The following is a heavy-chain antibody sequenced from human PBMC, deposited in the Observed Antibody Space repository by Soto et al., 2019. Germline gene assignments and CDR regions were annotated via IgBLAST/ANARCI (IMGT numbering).Heavy chain of an antibody. CDR2: IVPVFGIA. J-gene: IGHJ4*02. V-gene: IGHV1-69*17. Sequence: QVRLVHSGTEVKKPGSSVKVSCKVSGGSFNSFPISWVRQAPGQGPQWMGGIVPVFGIANYAKEFLGRGTITADRSTTTCYMELSSLRSDDTAVYYCTKDKKSRAQEWALDYWGQGTLVMVSS. CDR3: TKDKKSRAQEWALDY. D-gene: IGHD2-15*01. CDR1: GGSFNSFP.